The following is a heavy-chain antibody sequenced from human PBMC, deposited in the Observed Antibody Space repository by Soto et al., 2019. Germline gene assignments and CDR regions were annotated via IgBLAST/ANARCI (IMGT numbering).Heavy chain of an antibody. CDR3: ARLHGYCISSSCHGHYAMDV. CDR2: IYHSGST. CDR1: GCSISSGGYS. Sequence: SETLSLTCAFSGCSISSGGYSCNWIRQPPGKGLEWIGYIYHSGSTYYNPSLKSRVTISVDRSKNQFSLKVTSVTAADTAVYYCARLHGYCISSSCHGHYAMDVWGQGTTVTVSS. D-gene: IGHD2-2*01. J-gene: IGHJ6*02. V-gene: IGHV4-30-2*01.